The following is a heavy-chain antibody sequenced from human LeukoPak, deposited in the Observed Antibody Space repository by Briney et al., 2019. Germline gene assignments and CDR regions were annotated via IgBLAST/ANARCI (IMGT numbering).Heavy chain of an antibody. V-gene: IGHV3-7*05. CDR1: GFTFSSYW. CDR3: ARDSPGIMIFGVVTPN. Sequence: GGSLRLSCAASGFTFSSYWMSWVRQAPGKGLEWVANIKRDGSEKYYVDSVKGRFTISRDNAKNSLYLQMNSLRAEDTAVYYCARDSPGIMIFGVVTPNGGQGTLVTVSS. D-gene: IGHD3-3*01. J-gene: IGHJ4*02. CDR2: IKRDGSEK.